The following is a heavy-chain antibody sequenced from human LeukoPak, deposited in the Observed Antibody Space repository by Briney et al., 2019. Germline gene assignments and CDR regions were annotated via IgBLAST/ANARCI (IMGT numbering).Heavy chain of an antibody. V-gene: IGHV1-2*02. J-gene: IGHJ5*02. Sequence: ASVNVSCKASGYTFTGHYMHWVRQAPGQGLEWMGWINPKSGVTNYAQNFQGRVTMTRDTSITTAYMELSRLTSDDTAVYYCARVIAVAAIECGFDPWGQGTLVTVSS. CDR2: INPKSGVT. CDR1: GYTFTGHY. CDR3: ARVIAVAAIECGFDP. D-gene: IGHD6-19*01.